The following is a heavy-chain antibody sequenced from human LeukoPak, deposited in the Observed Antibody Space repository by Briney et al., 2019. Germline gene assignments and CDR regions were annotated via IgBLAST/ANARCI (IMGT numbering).Heavy chain of an antibody. Sequence: SETLSLTCTVSGGSISSSSYYWGWIRQPPGKGLEWIGSIYYSGSTYYNPSLKSGVTISVDTSKNQFSLKLSSVTAADTAVYYCRAVAGTRYYFDYWGQGTLVTVSS. D-gene: IGHD6-19*01. CDR3: RAVAGTRYYFDY. J-gene: IGHJ4*02. V-gene: IGHV4-39*01. CDR2: IYYSGST. CDR1: GGSISSSSYY.